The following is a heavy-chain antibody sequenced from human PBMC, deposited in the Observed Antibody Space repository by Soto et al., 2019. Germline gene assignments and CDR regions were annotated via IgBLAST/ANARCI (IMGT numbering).Heavy chain of an antibody. D-gene: IGHD3-10*01. CDR3: ARGDATKLGVTNYYGMDV. CDR2: ISAYNGNT. V-gene: IGHV1-18*01. J-gene: IGHJ6*02. CDR1: GYTFTSYG. Sequence: ASVKVSCKASGYTFTSYGISWVRQAPGQGLEWMGWISAYNGNTNYAQKLQGRVTMTTDTSISTAYMELSSLRSEDTAVYYCARGDATKLGVTNYYGMDVWGQGTTVTVSS.